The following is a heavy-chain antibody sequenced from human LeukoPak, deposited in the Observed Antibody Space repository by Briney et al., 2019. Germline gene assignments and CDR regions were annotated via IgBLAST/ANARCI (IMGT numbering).Heavy chain of an antibody. CDR2: ISGSGGST. D-gene: IGHD3-3*01. CDR1: GFTFSSYA. V-gene: IGHV3-23*01. J-gene: IGHJ3*02. Sequence: GGSLRLSCAASGFTFSSYAMSWVRQAPGKGLEWVSAISGSGGSTYYADSVEGRLTISRDNSKNTLYLQMNSLRAEDTAVYYCAKEQGRGYDFWISDAFDIWGQGTMVTVSS. CDR3: AKEQGRGYDFWISDAFDI.